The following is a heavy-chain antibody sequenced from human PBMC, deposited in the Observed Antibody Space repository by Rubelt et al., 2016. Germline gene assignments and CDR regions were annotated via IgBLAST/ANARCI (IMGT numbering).Heavy chain of an antibody. Sequence: GGGVVQPGRSLRLSCAASGFTFSSYAMHWVRQAPGKGLEWVAVISYDGSNKYYADSVKGRFTISRDNAKNTLYLQMNSLRAEDTAVYYCARVRYCTNGVCSPNVDYWGQGTLVTVSS. V-gene: IGHV3-30*04. CDR1: GFTFSSYA. J-gene: IGHJ4*02. CDR3: ARVRYCTNGVCSPNVDY. CDR2: ISYDGSNK. D-gene: IGHD2-8*01.